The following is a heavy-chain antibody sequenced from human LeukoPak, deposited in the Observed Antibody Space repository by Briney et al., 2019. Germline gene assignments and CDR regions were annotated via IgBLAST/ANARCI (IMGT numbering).Heavy chain of an antibody. V-gene: IGHV1-69*06. Sequence: GGSLRLSCAASGFTFSSYAISWVRQAPGQGLEWMGGIIPIFGTPNYAQMFQGRVTITADKSTSTAYMQLSSLRSEDTAVYYCARDKYYCSSTSCYNWFDPWGQGTLVTVSS. CDR2: IIPIFGTP. D-gene: IGHD2-2*01. J-gene: IGHJ5*02. CDR1: GFTFSSYA. CDR3: ARDKYYCSSTSCYNWFDP.